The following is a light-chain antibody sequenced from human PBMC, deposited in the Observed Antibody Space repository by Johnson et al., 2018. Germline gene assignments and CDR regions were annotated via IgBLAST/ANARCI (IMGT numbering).Light chain of an antibody. CDR1: SSNIGNNY. Sequence: QSVLTQPPSVSAAPGQKVTISCSGSSSNIGNNYVSWYQQLPGTAPKLLIYENNKRPSGIPDRFSGSKSGTSATLGITGLQTGDEADYYCGTWDSSLSAGNGCGPGTKVTVL. CDR3: GTWDSSLSAGNG. V-gene: IGLV1-51*02. J-gene: IGLJ1*01. CDR2: ENN.